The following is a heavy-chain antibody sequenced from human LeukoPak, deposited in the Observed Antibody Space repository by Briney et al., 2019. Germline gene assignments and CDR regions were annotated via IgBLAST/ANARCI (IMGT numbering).Heavy chain of an antibody. CDR3: ARGSIVGATFDYFDY. J-gene: IGHJ4*02. V-gene: IGHV1-2*02. CDR1: GYTFTGYY. CDR2: IKPNSGGT. D-gene: IGHD1-26*01. Sequence: ASVKVSCKASGYTFTGYYIHWVRQAPGQGLEWMGWIKPNSGGTNYAQKFQGRVTMTRDTSISTAYMELSRLRSDDTAVYYCARGSIVGATFDYFDYWAQGTLVTVSS.